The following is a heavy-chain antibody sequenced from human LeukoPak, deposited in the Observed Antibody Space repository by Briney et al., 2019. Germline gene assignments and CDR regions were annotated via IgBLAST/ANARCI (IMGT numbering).Heavy chain of an antibody. Sequence: ASVKVSCKAFGYTFTSNYMHWVRQAPGQGPEWMGVISPSGGSTTYAQKFQGRVTLTRDMSTSTDYLELSSLRSEDTAVYYCATAGLLWFHARVRWFDPWGQGTLVTVSS. CDR3: ATAGLLWFHARVRWFDP. CDR2: ISPSGGST. V-gene: IGHV1-46*01. D-gene: IGHD3-10*01. CDR1: GYTFTSNY. J-gene: IGHJ5*02.